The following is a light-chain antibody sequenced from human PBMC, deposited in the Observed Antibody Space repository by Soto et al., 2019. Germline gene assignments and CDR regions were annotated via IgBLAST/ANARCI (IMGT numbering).Light chain of an antibody. CDR1: QSVSSSY. V-gene: IGKV3-20*01. J-gene: IGKJ1*01. Sequence: EIVLTQSPGTLSLSPGERATLSCRASQSVSSSYLAWYQQKPGQAPRPLIYGASSRATGIPDRFSGSGSGTDFTLTISRLEPEDFAVYYCQQYGSSRRTFGQGTKVDI. CDR2: GAS. CDR3: QQYGSSRRT.